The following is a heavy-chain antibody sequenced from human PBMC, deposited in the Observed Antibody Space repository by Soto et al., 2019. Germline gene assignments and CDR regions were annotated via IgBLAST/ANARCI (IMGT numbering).Heavy chain of an antibody. Sequence: PGGSLRLSCTASGFTFGDYAMSWVRQAPGKGLEWVGFIRSKAYGGTTEYAASVKGRFTISGDDSKSIAYLQMNSLKTEDTAVYYCTRDQQPNDYWGQGTLVTVSS. CDR3: TRDQQPNDY. V-gene: IGHV3-49*04. CDR1: GFTFGDYA. D-gene: IGHD6-13*01. CDR2: IRSKAYGGTT. J-gene: IGHJ4*02.